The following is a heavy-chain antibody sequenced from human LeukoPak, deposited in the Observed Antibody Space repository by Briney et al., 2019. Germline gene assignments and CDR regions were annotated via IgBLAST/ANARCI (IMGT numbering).Heavy chain of an antibody. V-gene: IGHV4-61*02. Sequence: SETLSLTCTVSGGSISSGSYYWSWIRQPAGKGLEWIGRIYTSGSTNYNPSLKSRVTISVDTSKNQFSLKLSSVTAADTAVYYCARSTAYYDSSAPDYWGQGTLDTVSS. CDR1: GGSISSGSYY. J-gene: IGHJ4*02. CDR2: IYTSGST. CDR3: ARSTAYYDSSAPDY. D-gene: IGHD3-22*01.